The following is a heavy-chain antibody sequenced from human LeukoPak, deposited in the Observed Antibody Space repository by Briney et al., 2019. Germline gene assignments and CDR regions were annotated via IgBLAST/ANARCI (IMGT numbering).Heavy chain of an antibody. Sequence: GASVKVSCKASGYTFTGYYMHWVRQAPGQGLEWMGWINPNSGGTNYAQKFQGRVTMTRDTSISTAYMELSRLRSDDTAVYYCARAVGSLGYCSGGSCPSGYWGQGTLVTVSS. CDR1: GYTFTGYY. J-gene: IGHJ4*02. CDR2: INPNSGGT. CDR3: ARAVGSLGYCSGGSCPSGY. D-gene: IGHD2-15*01. V-gene: IGHV1-2*02.